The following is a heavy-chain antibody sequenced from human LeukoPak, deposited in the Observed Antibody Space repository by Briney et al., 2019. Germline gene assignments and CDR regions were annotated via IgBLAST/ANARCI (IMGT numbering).Heavy chain of an antibody. V-gene: IGHV3-23*01. D-gene: IGHD6-13*01. CDR2: ISGSGDST. CDR3: VRDPSYGSSWYYYMDV. CDR1: GFTFNSYA. Sequence: PGGSLRLSCAASGFTFNSYAMSWVRQAPGKGLEWVSAISGSGDSTYSADSVKGRFTISRDNSKNTLYLQMDSLRVEDTAVYYCVRDPSYGSSWYYYMDVWGKGTTVTVSS. J-gene: IGHJ6*03.